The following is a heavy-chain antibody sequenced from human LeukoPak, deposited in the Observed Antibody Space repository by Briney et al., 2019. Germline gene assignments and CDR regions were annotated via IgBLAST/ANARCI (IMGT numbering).Heavy chain of an antibody. Sequence: TPSLTCPVSGGSISSGGYYWSWIRQHPGKGLEWIGYIYYSGSTYYNPSLKSRVTISVDTSNNQFSLKLSSVTAADTAVYYCARVWWNDAFDYWGQGTLVTVSS. CDR1: GGSISSGGYY. CDR3: ARVWWNDAFDY. D-gene: IGHD1-1*01. CDR2: IYYSGST. V-gene: IGHV4-31*03. J-gene: IGHJ4*02.